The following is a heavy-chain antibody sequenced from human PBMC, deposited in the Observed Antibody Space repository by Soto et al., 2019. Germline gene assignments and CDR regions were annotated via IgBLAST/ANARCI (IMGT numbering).Heavy chain of an antibody. Sequence: GGSLRLSCAASGFTFSSYGMHWVRQAPGKGLEWVAVIWYDGSNKYYADSVKGRFTISRDNSKNTLYLQMNSLRAEDTAVYYCARDPAPCGGGCYYGYWGQGTLVTVSS. D-gene: IGHD2-21*01. V-gene: IGHV3-33*01. CDR1: GFTFSSYG. CDR3: ARDPAPCGGGCYYGY. J-gene: IGHJ4*02. CDR2: IWYDGSNK.